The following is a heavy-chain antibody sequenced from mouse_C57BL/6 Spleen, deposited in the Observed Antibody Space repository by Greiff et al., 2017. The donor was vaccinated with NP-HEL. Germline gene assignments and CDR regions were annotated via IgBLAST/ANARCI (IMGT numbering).Heavy chain of an antibody. CDR1: GYTFNDYE. V-gene: IGHV1-15*01. D-gene: IGHD1-1*01. CDR3: TSGPGSSPWFAY. J-gene: IGHJ3*01. CDR2: IDPETGGT. Sequence: QVQLQQSGAELVRPGASVTLSCKASGYTFNDYEMHWVKQTPVHGLEWIGAIDPETGGTAYNQKFKGKAILTADTSSSTAYMELRSLTSEDSAVYDCTSGPGSSPWFAYWGQGTLVTVSA.